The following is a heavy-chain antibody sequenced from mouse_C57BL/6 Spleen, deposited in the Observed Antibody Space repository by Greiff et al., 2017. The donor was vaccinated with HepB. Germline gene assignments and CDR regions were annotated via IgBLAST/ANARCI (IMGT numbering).Heavy chain of an antibody. CDR1: GYTFTSYW. V-gene: IGHV1-7*01. CDR2: INPSSGYT. Sequence: QVQLQQSGAELAKPGASVKLSCKASGYTFTSYWMHWVKQRPGQGLEWIGYINPSSGYTKYNQKFKDKATLTADKSSSTAYMQLSSLTYEDSAGYYCARWLPGDYYAMDYWGQGTSVTVSS. D-gene: IGHD1-2*01. J-gene: IGHJ4*01. CDR3: ARWLPGDYYAMDY.